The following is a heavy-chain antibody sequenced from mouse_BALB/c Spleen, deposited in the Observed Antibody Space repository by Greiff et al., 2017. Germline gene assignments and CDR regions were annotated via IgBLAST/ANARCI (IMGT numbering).Heavy chain of an antibody. CDR2: IDTSDSYT. Sequence: QVQLQQPGAELVMPGASVKMSCKASGYTFTDYWMHWVKQRPGQGLEWIGAIDTSDSYTSYNQKFKGKATLTVDESSSTAYMQLSSLTSEDSAVYYCARSGLRAAMDDWGQGTSVTVSS. CDR1: GYTFTDYW. D-gene: IGHD3-1*01. J-gene: IGHJ4*01. V-gene: IGHV1-69*01. CDR3: ARSGLRAAMDD.